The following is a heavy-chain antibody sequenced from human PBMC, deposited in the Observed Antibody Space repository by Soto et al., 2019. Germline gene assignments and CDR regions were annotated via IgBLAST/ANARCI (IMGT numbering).Heavy chain of an antibody. J-gene: IGHJ4*02. CDR3: ARTPFDIVVVPAAASFDY. CDR2: ISSSGSTI. CDR1: GFTFSDYY. Sequence: TGGSLRLSCAASGFTFSDYYMSWIRQAPGKGLEWVSYISSSGSTIYYADSVKGRFTISRDNAKNSLYLQMNSLRAEDTAVYYCARTPFDIVVVPAAASFDYWGQGTLVTVSS. V-gene: IGHV3-11*01. D-gene: IGHD2-2*01.